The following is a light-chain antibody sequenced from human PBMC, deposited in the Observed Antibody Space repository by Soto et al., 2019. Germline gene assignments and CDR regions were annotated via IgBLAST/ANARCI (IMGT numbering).Light chain of an antibody. CDR1: QSVTNN. V-gene: IGKV3-15*01. J-gene: IGKJ1*01. Sequence: EILMTQSPSTLSVSPGEGATLSCRASQSVTNNLAWYQQKPGQAPRLLSYGASTRATGVPARFNGSGSGTEFTLTISSLQSEDFAVYYCQQYNNWPPWTFGQGTKVDIK. CDR2: GAS. CDR3: QQYNNWPPWT.